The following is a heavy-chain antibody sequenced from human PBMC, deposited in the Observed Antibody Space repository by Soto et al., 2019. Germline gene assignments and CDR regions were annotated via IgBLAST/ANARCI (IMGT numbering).Heavy chain of an antibody. CDR2: ISGSGGST. CDR1: GFTFSSYA. V-gene: IGHV3-23*01. Sequence: GGSLRLSCAAAGFTFSSYAMSRVRQAPGKGLEWVSAISGSGGSTYYADSVKGRFTISRDNSKNTLYLQMNSLRAEDTAVYYCAKDPLIVVVVAARSGDYWGQGTLVTVSS. D-gene: IGHD2-15*01. CDR3: AKDPLIVVVVAARSGDY. J-gene: IGHJ4*02.